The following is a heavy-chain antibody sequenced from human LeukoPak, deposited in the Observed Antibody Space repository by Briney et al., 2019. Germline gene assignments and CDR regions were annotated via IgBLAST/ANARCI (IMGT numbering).Heavy chain of an antibody. Sequence: GGSLRLSCAASGFTFNNYAMSWVRQAPGKGLEWVSGISGSGGRTFYVDSVRGRFTISRDNSKNTLYLQINSLRAEDTAIYYCAKDIRTSANCLFYFDCWGQGTLVTVSS. D-gene: IGHD2-8*02. CDR3: AKDIRTSANCLFYFDC. J-gene: IGHJ4*02. CDR2: ISGSGGRT. CDR1: GFTFNNYA. V-gene: IGHV3-23*01.